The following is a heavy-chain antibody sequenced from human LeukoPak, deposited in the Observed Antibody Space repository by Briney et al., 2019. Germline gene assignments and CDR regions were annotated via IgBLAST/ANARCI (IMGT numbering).Heavy chain of an antibody. Sequence: SGTLSLTCAVSGGSISSSNWWSWVRQPPGKGLEWIGEINHSGSTNYNPSLKSRVTISVDTSKNQFSLKLSSVTAADTAVYYCATLCSSLRNNWFDPWGQGTLVTVSS. CDR3: ATLCSSLRNNWFDP. CDR1: GGSISSSNW. V-gene: IGHV4-4*02. CDR2: INHSGST. D-gene: IGHD2-2*01. J-gene: IGHJ5*02.